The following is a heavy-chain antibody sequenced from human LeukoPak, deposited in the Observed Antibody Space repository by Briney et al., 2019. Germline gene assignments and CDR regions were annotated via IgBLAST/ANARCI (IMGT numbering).Heavy chain of an antibody. V-gene: IGHV4-31*02. CDR1: GFSFSSGGFY. J-gene: IGHJ5*02. CDR2: IYYSGST. CDR3: TIDPDGSNGFDP. Sequence: PSQTLSLTCSVSGFSFSSGGFYWIWIRQHPGKGLEWIGYIYYSGSTYYNPSLKSRVTISVDTSKNQFSLKLTSVTAADTAVYFCTIDPDGSNGFDPWGQGTLVTVSS.